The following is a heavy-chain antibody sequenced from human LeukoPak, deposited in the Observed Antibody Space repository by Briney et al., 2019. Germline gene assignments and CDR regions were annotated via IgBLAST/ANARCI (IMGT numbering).Heavy chain of an antibody. Sequence: ASVKVSCKASGYTFTGYYMHWVRQAPGQGLEWMGRINPNSGGTNYAQKFQGRVTMTRDTSISTAYMELSSLRSEDTAVYYCARDRGYSGYDHDFDYWGQGTLVTVSS. V-gene: IGHV1-2*06. CDR2: INPNSGGT. CDR3: ARDRGYSGYDHDFDY. D-gene: IGHD5-12*01. CDR1: GYTFTGYY. J-gene: IGHJ4*02.